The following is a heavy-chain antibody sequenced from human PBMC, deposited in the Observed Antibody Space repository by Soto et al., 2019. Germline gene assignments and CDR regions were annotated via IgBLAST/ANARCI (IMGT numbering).Heavy chain of an antibody. J-gene: IGHJ6*02. Sequence: SVKVSFTASGGTFSSYSISWVLQAPGQVLEWMGGIIPIFGTANYAQKFQGRVTITADESTSTAYMELSSLRSEDTAVYYCAREPVLLWFGGRGSGMDVWGQGTTVTVSS. CDR3: AREPVLLWFGGRGSGMDV. CDR2: IIPIFGTA. V-gene: IGHV1-69*13. CDR1: GGTFSSYS. D-gene: IGHD3-10*01.